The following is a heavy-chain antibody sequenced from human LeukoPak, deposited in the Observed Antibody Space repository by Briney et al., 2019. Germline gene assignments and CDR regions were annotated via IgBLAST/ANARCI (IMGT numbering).Heavy chain of an antibody. J-gene: IGHJ4*02. Sequence: KPGGSLRLSCAASGLTFSNAWMSWVRQAPGKGLEWLARIKSATDGATIHYAAPVKGRFIISRDDSKDTLYLQMDSLKIEDTAVYFCTTDQASEWLPLVFWGQGTLVTVSS. CDR2: IKSATDGATI. CDR3: TTDQASEWLPLVF. D-gene: IGHD3-3*01. V-gene: IGHV3-15*01. CDR1: GLTFSNAW.